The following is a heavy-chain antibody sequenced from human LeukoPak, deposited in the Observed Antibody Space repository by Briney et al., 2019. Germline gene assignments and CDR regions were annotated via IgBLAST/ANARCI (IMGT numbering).Heavy chain of an antibody. CDR1: GGSISSYY. Sequence: ETLSLTCTVSGGSISSYYWSWLRQPAGKGLEWIGRIYTSGSTNYNPSLKSRVTMSVDTPKNQFSLKLSSVTAADTAVYYCAGYSNYEDYFDYWGQGTLVTVSS. CDR2: IYTSGST. CDR3: AGYSNYEDYFDY. V-gene: IGHV4-4*07. J-gene: IGHJ4*02. D-gene: IGHD4-11*01.